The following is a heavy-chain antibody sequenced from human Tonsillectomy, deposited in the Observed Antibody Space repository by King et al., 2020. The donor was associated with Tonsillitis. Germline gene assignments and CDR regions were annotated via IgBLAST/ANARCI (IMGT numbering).Heavy chain of an antibody. V-gene: IGHV3-7*03. D-gene: IGHD2-2*01. CDR2: IKHDGSER. Sequence: VQLVESGGGVVQPGGSLRLSCAASGFSFSSYWMSWVRQAPGKGLEWVANIKHDGSERYFVDSVKGRFTISRDNAKNSLYLQMNSLRAEDTAVYYCARECSSTSCVDYWGQGILVTVSS. CDR3: ARECSSTSCVDY. CDR1: GFSFSSYW. J-gene: IGHJ4*02.